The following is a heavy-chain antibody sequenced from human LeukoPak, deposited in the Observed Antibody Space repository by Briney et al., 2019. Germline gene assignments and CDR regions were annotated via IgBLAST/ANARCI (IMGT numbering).Heavy chain of an antibody. D-gene: IGHD6-13*01. CDR3: AKVPRQSGWYPLSDY. Sequence: PGGSLRLSCAASGFTFSTYSMNWVRQAPGKGLEWVAVISYDGSNKYYAESVKGRFTISRDNSKNTLYLQMNSLRAEDTAVYYCAKVPRQSGWYPLSDYWGQGALVTVSS. V-gene: IGHV3-30*18. J-gene: IGHJ4*02. CDR2: ISYDGSNK. CDR1: GFTFSTYS.